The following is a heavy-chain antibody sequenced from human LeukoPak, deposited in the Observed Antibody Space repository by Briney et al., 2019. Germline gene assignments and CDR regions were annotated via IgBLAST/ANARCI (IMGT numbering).Heavy chain of an antibody. CDR3: AAGPWELDF. V-gene: IGHV4-4*09. D-gene: IGHD1-26*01. Sequence: SETLSLTCTVSGVSINTYYASWIRQAPGKGLEFIGFIYNGGNTNYNPSLKSRATISVDTSNNQFSLRLTSVTAADTAMYYCAAGPWELDFWGQRTLVTLSS. CDR1: GVSINTYY. CDR2: IYNGGNT. J-gene: IGHJ4*02.